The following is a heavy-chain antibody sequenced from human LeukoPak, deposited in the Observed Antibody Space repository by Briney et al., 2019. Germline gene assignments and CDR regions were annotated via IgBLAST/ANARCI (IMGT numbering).Heavy chain of an antibody. V-gene: IGHV4-34*01. D-gene: IGHD6-13*01. J-gene: IGHJ4*02. CDR2: INHSGST. CDR3: ARGGGSDSSSPYDY. Sequence: SETLSLTCAVYGGSFSGYYCSWIRQPPGKGLDWIGEINHSGSTNYNPSLKSRVTISVDTSKNQFSLKLSSVTAAGTAVYYCARGGGSDSSSPYDYWGQGTLVTVSS. CDR1: GGSFSGYY.